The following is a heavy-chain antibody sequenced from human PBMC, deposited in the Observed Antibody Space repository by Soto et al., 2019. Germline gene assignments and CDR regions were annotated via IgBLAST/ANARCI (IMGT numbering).Heavy chain of an antibody. CDR3: AGGGVLVPAAIRVYVPQAFDY. Sequence: GSFSGYYWSWIRQPPGKGLEWIGEINHSGSTNYNPSLKSRVTISVHTSKNQFSLKLSSVTAGDRAVYYCAGGGVLVPAAIRVYVPQAFDYWGQGPLITASS. D-gene: IGHD2-2*01. CDR2: INHSGST. CDR1: GSFSGYY. V-gene: IGHV4-34*01. J-gene: IGHJ4*02.